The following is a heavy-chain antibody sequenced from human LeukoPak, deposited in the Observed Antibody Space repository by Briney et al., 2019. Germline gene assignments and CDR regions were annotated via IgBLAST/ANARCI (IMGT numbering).Heavy chain of an antibody. V-gene: IGHV1-69*05. D-gene: IGHD3-22*01. CDR2: IIPIFGTA. Sequence: SVKVSCKASGGTFSSYAISWVRQAPGQGLEWMGGIIPIFGTANYAQKFQGRVTITTDESTSTAYMELSSLRSEDTAVYYCARCQLDSSGYYYYYYYMDVWGKGTTVTVSS. CDR1: GGTFSSYA. CDR3: ARCQLDSSGYYYYYYYMDV. J-gene: IGHJ6*03.